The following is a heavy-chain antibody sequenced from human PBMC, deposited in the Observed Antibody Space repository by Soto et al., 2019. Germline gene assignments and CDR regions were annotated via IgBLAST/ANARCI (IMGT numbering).Heavy chain of an antibody. CDR2: LHYSGST. Sequence: QLQLQESGPGLVKPSETLSLTCSVSGGSISRSSYYWGWIRQPPGKGLEWIGSLHYSGSTYYNPSLKSRVTISVDTSKNQFSLKLSSVTAADTTVYYCARHAGTAVMYTYYGLDVWGQGTTVTVSS. CDR3: ARHAGTAVMYTYYGLDV. V-gene: IGHV4-39*01. D-gene: IGHD3-10*01. J-gene: IGHJ6*02. CDR1: GGSISRSSYY.